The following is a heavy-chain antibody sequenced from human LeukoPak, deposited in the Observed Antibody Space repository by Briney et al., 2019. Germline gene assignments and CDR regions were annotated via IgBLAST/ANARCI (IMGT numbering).Heavy chain of an antibody. D-gene: IGHD3-10*01. Sequence: SETLSLTCAVYGGSFSGYYWSWIRQPPGKGLEWIGEINHSGSTNYNPSLKSRVTISVDTSKNQFSLKLSSVTAADTAVYYCARRTPITMVRGVIISGHYYYGMDVWGQGTTVTVSS. CDR2: INHSGST. CDR1: GGSFSGYY. CDR3: ARRTPITMVRGVIISGHYYYGMDV. J-gene: IGHJ6*02. V-gene: IGHV4-34*01.